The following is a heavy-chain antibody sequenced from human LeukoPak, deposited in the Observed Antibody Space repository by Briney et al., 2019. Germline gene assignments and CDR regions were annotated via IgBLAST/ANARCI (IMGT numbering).Heavy chain of an antibody. D-gene: IGHD5-18*01. J-gene: IGHJ5*02. CDR1: GGSFSGYY. Sequence: SETLSLTCAVYGGSFSGYYWSWIRQPPGKGLEGIGEINHSGSTNYNPSLKSRVTISVDTSKNQFSLKLSSVTAADTAVYYCARARGYSYGQTNWFDPWGQGTLVTVSS. CDR2: INHSGST. CDR3: ARARGYSYGQTNWFDP. V-gene: IGHV4-34*01.